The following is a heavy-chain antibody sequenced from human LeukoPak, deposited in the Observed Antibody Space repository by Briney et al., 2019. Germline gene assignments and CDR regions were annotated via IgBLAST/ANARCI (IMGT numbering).Heavy chain of an antibody. V-gene: IGHV4-39*07. Sequence: SETLSLTCTVSGGSISSSSYYWGWIRQPPGKGLEWIGSIYYSGSTYYNPSLKSRVTVSVDTSKNQFSLKLSSVTAADTAVYYCARVPSRIAAAYYFDYWGQGTLVTVSS. CDR2: IYYSGST. J-gene: IGHJ4*02. CDR3: ARVPSRIAAAYYFDY. CDR1: GGSISSSSYY. D-gene: IGHD6-13*01.